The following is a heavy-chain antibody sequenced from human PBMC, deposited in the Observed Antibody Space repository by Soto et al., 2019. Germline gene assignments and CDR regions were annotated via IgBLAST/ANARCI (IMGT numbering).Heavy chain of an antibody. CDR2: VNAYNGNT. J-gene: IGHJ4*02. D-gene: IGHD6-19*01. Sequence: QVQLVQSGAEVKKPGASVKVSCKASGYTFTSYGISWVRQAPGQGLEWMGWVNAYNGNTNYAQKFQDTVTMTTDTSTSPAYMELRTLRSDDTTVYFCPVDSVSGRTGFDSWGQGPLITVSS. CDR1: GYTFTSYG. V-gene: IGHV1-18*01. CDR3: PVDSVSGRTGFDS.